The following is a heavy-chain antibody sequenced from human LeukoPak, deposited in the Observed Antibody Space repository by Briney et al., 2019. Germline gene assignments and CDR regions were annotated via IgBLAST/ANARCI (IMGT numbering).Heavy chain of an antibody. D-gene: IGHD1-26*01. CDR1: GFTFSSYA. J-gene: IGHJ4*02. Sequence: GGSLRLSCAASGFTFSSYATSWVRQAPGKGLEWVSALSGGGGGTYYADSVEGRFTISRDNSKNTLYLQMNNLRAEDTAVYYCAKDGGIVGARSFDYWGQGTLVTVSS. V-gene: IGHV3-23*01. CDR2: LSGGGGGT. CDR3: AKDGGIVGARSFDY.